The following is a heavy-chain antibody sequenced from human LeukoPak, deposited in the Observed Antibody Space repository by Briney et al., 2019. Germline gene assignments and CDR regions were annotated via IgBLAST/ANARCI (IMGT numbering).Heavy chain of an antibody. CDR1: GYSFTTYW. J-gene: IGHJ4*02. V-gene: IGHV5-51*01. D-gene: IGHD4-17*01. CDR2: IYPGDSNT. CDR3: ARLTDMDYGDWGIDY. Sequence: GESLKISCKGSGYSFTTYWIGWVRQMPGKGLEWMGIIYPGDSNTTYSPSFQGQVTISADKSISTAYLQWSSLKASDTAMYYCARLTDMDYGDWGIDYWGQGTLVTVSS.